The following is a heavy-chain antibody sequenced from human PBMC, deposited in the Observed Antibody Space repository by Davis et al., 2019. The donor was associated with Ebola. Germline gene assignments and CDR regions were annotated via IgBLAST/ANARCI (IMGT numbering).Heavy chain of an antibody. Sequence: ASVKVSCKASGYSFTDYGISWVRQAPGQGLELMGWISTYNGNTNYAQKVQGRITMTTDTSTSTAYMELRSLRSDDTARYYCARDVRGITGPSEYWGQGTLVTVSS. V-gene: IGHV1-18*01. CDR1: GYSFTDYG. J-gene: IGHJ4*02. D-gene: IGHD1-1*01. CDR2: ISTYNGNT. CDR3: ARDVRGITGPSEY.